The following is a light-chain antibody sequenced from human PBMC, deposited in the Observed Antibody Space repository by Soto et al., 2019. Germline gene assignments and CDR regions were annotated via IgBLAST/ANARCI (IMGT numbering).Light chain of an antibody. Sequence: DIVMTQSPDSLAVSLGERATINCKSSQTIVYRPNNRNCVAWYQQKPGQPPRLLIYWASDREPGVPDRFSGSGSGTDFTLTISSLQAEDVAIYYCQQYYTVPHSFGQGTKLEIK. CDR2: WAS. CDR1: QTIVYRPNNRNC. J-gene: IGKJ2*03. V-gene: IGKV4-1*01. CDR3: QQYYTVPHS.